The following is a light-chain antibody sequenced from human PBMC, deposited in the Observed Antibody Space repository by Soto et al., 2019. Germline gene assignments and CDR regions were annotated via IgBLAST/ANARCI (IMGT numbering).Light chain of an antibody. V-gene: IGKV3D-20*02. CDR1: QSVSSNN. CDR2: GAS. J-gene: IGKJ4*01. CDR3: QQRSNWPRST. Sequence: EIVLTQSPGTLSLSPGERATLSCRASQSVSSNNLAWYQQRPGQAPRVVIYGASTRATGIPERFSGSGSGTDFTLTISRLEPEDFAVYYCQQRSNWPRSTFGGGTKVEIK.